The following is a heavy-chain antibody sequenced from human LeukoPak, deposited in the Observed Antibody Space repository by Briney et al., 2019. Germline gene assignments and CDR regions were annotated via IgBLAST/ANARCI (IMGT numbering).Heavy chain of an antibody. D-gene: IGHD4-11*01. CDR1: GGSISSYY. CDR3: ARDGLQQLGLHYLDF. J-gene: IGHJ4*02. CDR2: ISYSGNT. Sequence: SETLSLTCTGSGGSISSYYWRWIRQPPGKGLEWIGYISYSGNTAYNPSLRSRVTILVDTWENQFSLKLTSVTAADTAVYYCARDGLQQLGLHYLDFWAQGTLVTVSS. V-gene: IGHV4-59*01.